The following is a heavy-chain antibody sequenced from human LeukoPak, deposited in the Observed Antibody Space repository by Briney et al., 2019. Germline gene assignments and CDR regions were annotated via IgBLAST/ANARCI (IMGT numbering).Heavy chain of an antibody. J-gene: IGHJ5*02. CDR3: ARVRMGATNA. V-gene: IGHV1-2*02. CDR2: VNPNSGGT. Sequence: ASVKVSCKTSGYTFTSFGLTWVRQAPGQGLEWMGWVNPNSGGTNYAQKFQGRVTMTRDTSISTAYMELSRLRSDDTAVYYCARVRMGATNAWGQGTLVTVSS. D-gene: IGHD1-26*01. CDR1: GYTFTSFG.